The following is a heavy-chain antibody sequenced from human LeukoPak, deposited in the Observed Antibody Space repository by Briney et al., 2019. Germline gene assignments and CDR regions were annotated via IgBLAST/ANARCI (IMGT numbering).Heavy chain of an antibody. J-gene: IGHJ3*02. D-gene: IGHD7-27*01. V-gene: IGHV1-24*01. CDR3: ATDQGGYWGAFDI. CDR2: FDPEDGET. CDR1: GYTLTELS. Sequence: ASVKVSCTVSGYTLTELSMHWVRQAPGKGLEWMGGFDPEDGETIYAQKFQGRVTMTEDTSTDTAYMELSSLRSEDTAVYYCATDQGGYWGAFDIWGQGTMVTASS.